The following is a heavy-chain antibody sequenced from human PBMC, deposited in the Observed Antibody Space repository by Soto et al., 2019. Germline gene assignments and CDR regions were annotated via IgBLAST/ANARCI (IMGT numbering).Heavy chain of an antibody. CDR2: INQSGGT. Sequence: PSETLSLTCAVYGGSFGGYKWGWIRQPPGAGLEWIGEINQSGGTNYNPSLKSRVVISLDTSETQFSLRLNSVTAADTAAYYCVRAVPWRKSFDVWGQGTAVTVSS. CDR3: VRAVPWRKSFDV. J-gene: IGHJ3*01. CDR1: GGSFGGYK. V-gene: IGHV4-34*01. D-gene: IGHD1-1*01.